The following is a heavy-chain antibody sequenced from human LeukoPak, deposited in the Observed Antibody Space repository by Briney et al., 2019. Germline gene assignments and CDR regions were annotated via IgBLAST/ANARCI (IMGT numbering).Heavy chain of an antibody. J-gene: IGHJ4*02. CDR3: ARLTSLTHFDY. D-gene: IGHD1-14*01. Sequence: SETLSLTCTVFGGSISSNYWSWIRQPPGKGLEWIGFIYYSGYTNYNPSLKSRVTISVDTSKNQFSLKLSSVTAADTAVYYCARLTSLTHFDYWGQGTLVPVSS. CDR1: GGSISSNY. CDR2: IYYSGYT. V-gene: IGHV4-59*08.